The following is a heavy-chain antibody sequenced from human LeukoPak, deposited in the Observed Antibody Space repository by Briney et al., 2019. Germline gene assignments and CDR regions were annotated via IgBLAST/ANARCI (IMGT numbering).Heavy chain of an antibody. V-gene: IGHV3-7*02. Sequence: GGSLRLSCVASGFTFSSYWMSWVRQAPGKGLEWVANINQDGSEKYYVDSVKGRFTISRDNAKNSLYLQMNSLRAEDTAVYKCASQRALIVWGQGTLVTVSS. CDR3: ASQRALIV. J-gene: IGHJ4*02. CDR1: GFTFSSYW. D-gene: IGHD3-22*01. CDR2: INQDGSEK.